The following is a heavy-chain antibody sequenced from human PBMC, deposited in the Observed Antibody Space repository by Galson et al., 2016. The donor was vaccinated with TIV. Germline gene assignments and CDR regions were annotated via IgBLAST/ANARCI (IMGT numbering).Heavy chain of an antibody. V-gene: IGHV1-69*13. Sequence: SVKVSCKASGGTFKIHSITWVRQAPGQGLEWMGGIIPVFGTANYAQSLRGRVTITAAESTNTAYLQLSSLRSEDTAVYYCARAGGDYGSNAFPFDYWGQGTLVTVSS. CDR1: GGTFKIHS. D-gene: IGHD4/OR15-4a*01. CDR2: IIPVFGTA. CDR3: ARAGGDYGSNAFPFDY. J-gene: IGHJ4*02.